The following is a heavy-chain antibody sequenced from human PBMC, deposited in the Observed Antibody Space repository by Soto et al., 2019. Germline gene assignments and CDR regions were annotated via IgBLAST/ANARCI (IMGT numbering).Heavy chain of an antibody. CDR2: ISSSSSTI. J-gene: IGHJ6*02. D-gene: IGHD2-15*01. CDR3: ARTQYCSGGSCYSGYYYYYGMDV. Sequence: EVQLVESGGGLVQPGGSLRLSCAASGFTFSSYSMNWVRQAPGKGLEWVSYISSSSSTIYYADSVKGRFTISRDNAKNSLYLQRNSLRAEDTAVYYCARTQYCSGGSCYSGYYYYYGMDVWGQGTTVTVSS. CDR1: GFTFSSYS. V-gene: IGHV3-48*01.